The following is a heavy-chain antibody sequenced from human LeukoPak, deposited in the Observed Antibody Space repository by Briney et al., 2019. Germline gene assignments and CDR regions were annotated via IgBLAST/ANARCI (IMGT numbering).Heavy chain of an antibody. V-gene: IGHV3-48*02. CDR1: GFTFSSYA. J-gene: IGHJ4*02. CDR3: ARDLSGPVTTGSFDY. CDR2: ISSSSSTI. D-gene: IGHD4-17*01. Sequence: GGSLRLSCAASGFTFSSYAMSWVRQAPGKGLEWVSAISSSSSTIYYADSVKGRLTISRDNAKNSLYLQMNSLRDEDTAVYYCARDLSGPVTTGSFDYWGQGTLVTVSS.